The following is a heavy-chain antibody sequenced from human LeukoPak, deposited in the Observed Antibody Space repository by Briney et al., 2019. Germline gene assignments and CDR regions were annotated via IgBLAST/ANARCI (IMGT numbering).Heavy chain of an antibody. CDR2: TVSRGTT. Sequence: PGGSLRLSCVASGFTFTSDAMNWVRQAPGKGLEWVSSTVSRGTTQYADSVKGRFTISRDNSKNTLYLQMNSLRAEDTALYYCAKGSYYDSSGTYYFDYWGQGTLVTVSS. J-gene: IGHJ4*02. CDR3: AKGSYYDSSGTYYFDY. CDR1: GFTFTSDA. D-gene: IGHD3-22*01. V-gene: IGHV3-23*01.